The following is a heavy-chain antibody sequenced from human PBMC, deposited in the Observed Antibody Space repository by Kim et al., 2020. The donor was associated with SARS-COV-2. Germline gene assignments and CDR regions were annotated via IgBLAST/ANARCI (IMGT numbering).Heavy chain of an antibody. Sequence: SVKVSCKASGGTFSSYAISWVRQAPGQGLEWMGGIIPIFGTANYAQKFQGRVTITADESTSTAYMELSSLRSEDTAVYYCASGDYGDYGSHYYYYYGMDVWGQGTTVTVSS. J-gene: IGHJ6*02. CDR1: GGTFSSYA. D-gene: IGHD4-17*01. CDR3: ASGDYGDYGSHYYYYYGMDV. V-gene: IGHV1-69*13. CDR2: IIPIFGTA.